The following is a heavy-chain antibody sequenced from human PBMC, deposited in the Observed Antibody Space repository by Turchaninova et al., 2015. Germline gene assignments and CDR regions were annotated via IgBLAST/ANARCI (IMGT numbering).Heavy chain of an antibody. D-gene: IGHD6-25*01. CDR2: LSDDGTTT. V-gene: IGHV3-30*04. J-gene: IGHJ4*02. Sequence: QVQLVESGGGVIQPGRSLRLSCVVSGVIFSDKHLHWVRQAPAKGLEWLALLSDDGTTTYLSYFSRDGVTLSRGNTKNTVCLQTQALGPHESAVSGSGTGGVTSGAAGYFDHWGQGSLVTVSP. CDR1: GVIFSDKH. CDR3: GTGGVTSGAAGYFDH.